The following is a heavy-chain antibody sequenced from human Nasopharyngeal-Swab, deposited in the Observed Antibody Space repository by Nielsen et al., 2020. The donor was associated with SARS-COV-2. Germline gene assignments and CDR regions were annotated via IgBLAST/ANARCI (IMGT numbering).Heavy chain of an antibody. Sequence: WIRQPPGKGLEWVANIKKDGSEKYYVDSVKGRFTISRDNTKNSVYLQMNSLRAEDTAVYYCASLGYCSSTSCTLRYYYYYGMDVWGQGTTVTVSS. J-gene: IGHJ6*02. CDR2: IKKDGSEK. V-gene: IGHV3-7*01. CDR3: ASLGYCSSTSCTLRYYYYYGMDV. D-gene: IGHD2-2*01.